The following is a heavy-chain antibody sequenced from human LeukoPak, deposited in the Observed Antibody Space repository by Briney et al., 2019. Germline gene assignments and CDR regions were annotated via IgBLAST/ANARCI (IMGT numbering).Heavy chain of an antibody. D-gene: IGHD3-10*01. CDR2: ITPIFGTA. V-gene: IGHV1-69*05. CDR1: GGTFSSYA. Sequence: VASVKVSCKASGGTFSSYAISWVRQAPGQGLEWMGGITPIFGTANYAQKLQGRVTIITDESTSTAHMELNSLRSEDTAVYYCASCGSGSYSPFCWFDPWGQGTLVTVSS. J-gene: IGHJ5*02. CDR3: ASCGSGSYSPFCWFDP.